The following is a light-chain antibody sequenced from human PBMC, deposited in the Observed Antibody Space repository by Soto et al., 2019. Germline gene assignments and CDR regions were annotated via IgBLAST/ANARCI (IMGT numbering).Light chain of an antibody. V-gene: IGLV2-14*01. Sequence: QSVLTQPASVSGSPGQSITISCTGTSSDVGAYYSVSWYQHHPGKAPKLIIYGVTNRPSGVSNRFSGSKSGNTASLTISGLQAEDEADYNCSSYTSGSSNYVLGHGTKVT. J-gene: IGLJ1*01. CDR2: GVT. CDR1: SSDVGAYYS. CDR3: SSYTSGSSNYV.